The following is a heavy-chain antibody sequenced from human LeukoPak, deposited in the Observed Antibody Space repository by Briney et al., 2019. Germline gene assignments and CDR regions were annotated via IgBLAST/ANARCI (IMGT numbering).Heavy chain of an antibody. CDR3: AREGDYVWGSLAFDI. V-gene: IGHV3-30-3*01. CDR1: GFTFSSYA. CDR2: ISYDGSNK. Sequence: PGGSLRLSCAASGFTFSSYAMHWVRQAPGKGLEWVAVISYDGSNKYYADSVKGRFTISRDNSKNTLYLQMNSLRAEDTAVYYCAREGDYVWGSLAFDIWGQGTMVTVSS. J-gene: IGHJ3*02. D-gene: IGHD3-16*01.